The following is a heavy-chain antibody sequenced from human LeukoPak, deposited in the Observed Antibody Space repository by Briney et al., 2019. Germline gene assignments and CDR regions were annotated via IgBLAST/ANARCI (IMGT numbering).Heavy chain of an antibody. V-gene: IGHV1-69*05. J-gene: IGHJ6*03. CDR1: GGTFRTYS. Sequence: SVKVSRKASGGTFRTYSVTWVRQAPGQGLEWMGGIIPIFGTPNYAQKFQGRVKVTTDDATGTAYMELSSLMSEDTAIYYCARVDRYHFYLDVWGKGTPVTVSS. CDR3: ARVDRYHFYLDV. CDR2: IIPIFGTP.